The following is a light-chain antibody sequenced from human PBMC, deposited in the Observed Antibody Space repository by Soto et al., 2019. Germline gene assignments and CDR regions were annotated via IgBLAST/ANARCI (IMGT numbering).Light chain of an antibody. CDR2: AAS. J-gene: IGKJ2*01. CDR3: QNYNSVPYT. V-gene: IGKV1-27*01. Sequence: EIRLTQSPSSLSASVGDRVTIACRASHDINNFLAWFQQKPGKVPELLMYAASSLKSGVPSRFSGSGSGTDFTLTIDGLQPVDFATYFCQNYNSVPYTFGPGTKLEIK. CDR1: HDINNF.